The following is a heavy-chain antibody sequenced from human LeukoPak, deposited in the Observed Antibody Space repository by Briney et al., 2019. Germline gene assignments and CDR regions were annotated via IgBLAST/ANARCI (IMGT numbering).Heavy chain of an antibody. Sequence: ASVKVSCKASGYTFTGYYMHWVRHAPGQGLEWRGWINPNSGGTNYAQKFQGWVTMTRDTSISTAYMELSRLRSDDTAVYYCARGRGTYCSSTSCYYYYYYGMDVWGKGTTVTVSS. CDR2: INPNSGGT. CDR1: GYTFTGYY. V-gene: IGHV1-2*04. J-gene: IGHJ6*04. D-gene: IGHD2-2*01. CDR3: ARGRGTYCSSTSCYYYYYYGMDV.